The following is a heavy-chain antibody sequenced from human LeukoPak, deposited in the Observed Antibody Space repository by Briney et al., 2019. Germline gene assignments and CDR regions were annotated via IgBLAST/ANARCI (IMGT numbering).Heavy chain of an antibody. CDR1: GYNFADNW. CDR3: TRIRGAVVAATPLWFDP. CDR2: IYPGGSDT. Sequence: KAGESLKISCKGSGYNFADNWIGWGRQMPGKGLEWMGIIYPGGSDTRYSPSFQGQVTFSADKSISTAYLQWSSLKASDTAMYYCTRIRGAVVAATPLWFDPWGQGTLVTVSS. V-gene: IGHV5-51*01. D-gene: IGHD2-15*01. J-gene: IGHJ5*02.